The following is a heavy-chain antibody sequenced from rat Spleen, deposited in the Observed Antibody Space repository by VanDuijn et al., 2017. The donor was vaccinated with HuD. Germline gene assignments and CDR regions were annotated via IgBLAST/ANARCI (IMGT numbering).Heavy chain of an antibody. Sequence: EVQLQESGPGLVKPSQSLSLTCSVTGYSITSNYWGWIRKFPGNKMEWMGYINYSGSTSYIPSLKSRISITRDTSKNQFFLQLNSVTTEDTATYYCARYIPGYYVMDAWGQGAAVTVSS. CDR2: INYSGST. CDR3: ARYIPGYYVMDA. D-gene: IGHD1-4*01. V-gene: IGHV3-1*01. J-gene: IGHJ4*01. CDR1: GYSITSNY.